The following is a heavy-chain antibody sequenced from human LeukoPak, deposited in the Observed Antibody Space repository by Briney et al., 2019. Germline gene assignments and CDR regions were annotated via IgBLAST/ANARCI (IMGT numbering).Heavy chain of an antibody. D-gene: IGHD3-16*02. CDR1: GGSISSGGYY. Sequence: PSQTLSLTCTVSGGSISSGGYYWSWIRQHPGNGLEWVGFIYYSGSTYYNPSLKSRRTFSVDTSKNQFSLKLSSVNAADTAVSYCARAVYDYIWGSYRFDYWGQGTLVTVSS. J-gene: IGHJ4*02. V-gene: IGHV4-31*03. CDR3: ARAVYDYIWGSYRFDY. CDR2: IYYSGST.